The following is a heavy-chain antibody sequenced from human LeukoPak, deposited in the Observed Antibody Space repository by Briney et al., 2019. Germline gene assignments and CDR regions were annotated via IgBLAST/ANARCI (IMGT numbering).Heavy chain of an antibody. V-gene: IGHV3-23*01. Sequence: PGGSLRLSCAASGFTFSSYAMSWVRQAPGKGLEGGSTISGSGGSTYYADSGKGRFTISRDNSKNTLDLQMNSLRPEDTAVYSCAKRYGIAAAGGQGTLVTVSS. CDR3: AKRYGIAAA. D-gene: IGHD6-13*01. J-gene: IGHJ4*02. CDR2: ISGSGGST. CDR1: GFTFSSYA.